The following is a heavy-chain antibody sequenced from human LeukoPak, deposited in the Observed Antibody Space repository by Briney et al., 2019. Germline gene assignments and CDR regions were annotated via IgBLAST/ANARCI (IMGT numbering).Heavy chain of an antibody. CDR2: ISSSGSTI. CDR3: ARRVIGDYSNIDY. CDR1: GFTFSDYY. J-gene: IGHJ4*02. Sequence: AGGSLRLSCAASGFTFSDYYMSWIRQAPGKGLEWVSYISSSGSTIYYADSVKGRFTISRDNAKNSLYLQMNSLRAEDTAVYYCARRVIGDYSNIDYWGQGTLVTVSS. V-gene: IGHV3-11*01. D-gene: IGHD4-11*01.